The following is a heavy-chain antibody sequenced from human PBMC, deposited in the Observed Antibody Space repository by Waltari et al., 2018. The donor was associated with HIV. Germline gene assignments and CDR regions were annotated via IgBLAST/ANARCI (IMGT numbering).Heavy chain of an antibody. CDR2: MYYSGST. D-gene: IGHD1-26*01. V-gene: IGHV4-30-4*01. J-gene: IGHJ5*02. CDR1: GGSISSGDYY. CDR3: ARVKIVGNWFDP. Sequence: QVQLQESGPGLVKPSQTLSLTCTVSGGSISSGDYYWSWIRQPPGKGLEWIGYMYYSGSTYSNPSLKSRVTRSVDTSKNQFSLKRSSVTAADTAVYYCARVKIVGNWFDPWGQGTLVTVSS.